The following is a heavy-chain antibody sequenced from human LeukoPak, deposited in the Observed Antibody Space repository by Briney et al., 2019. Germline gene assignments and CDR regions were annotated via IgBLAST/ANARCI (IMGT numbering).Heavy chain of an antibody. CDR1: GFTFSSYE. Sequence: GGSLRLSCAASGFTFSSYEMNWVRQAPGKGLEWVSYISSSGSTIYYADSVKGRFTIFRDNAKNSLYLQMNSLRAEDTAVYYCARGGSGWDDWFDPWGQGTLVTVSS. CDR3: ARGGSGWDDWFDP. D-gene: IGHD6-19*01. J-gene: IGHJ5*02. CDR2: ISSSGSTI. V-gene: IGHV3-48*03.